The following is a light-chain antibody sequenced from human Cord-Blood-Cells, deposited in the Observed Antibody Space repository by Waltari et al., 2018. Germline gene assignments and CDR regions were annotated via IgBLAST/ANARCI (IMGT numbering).Light chain of an antibody. CDR1: QSVSSSY. V-gene: IGKV3-20*01. Sequence: EIVLTQSPGTLSLSAGERAPLSCRASQSVSSSYLAWYPQKPGQAPRLLIYGASSRATGIPDRFSGSGSGTDFTLTISRLEPEDFAVYYCQQYGSSPRTFGQGTKVEIK. CDR3: QQYGSSPRT. CDR2: GAS. J-gene: IGKJ1*01.